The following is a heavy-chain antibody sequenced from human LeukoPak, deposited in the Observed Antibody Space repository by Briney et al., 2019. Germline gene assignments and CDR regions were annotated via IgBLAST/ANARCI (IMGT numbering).Heavy chain of an antibody. D-gene: IGHD3-3*01. CDR1: GFTFSSYA. CDR2: ISSSSSYI. J-gene: IGHJ4*02. CDR3: ARGGAPDYDFWSGSTYYFDY. Sequence: GGSLRLSCAASGFTFSSYAMSWVRQAPGKGLEWVSSISSSSSYIYYADSVKGRFTISRDNAKNSLYLQMNSLRAEDTAVYYCARGGAPDYDFWSGSTYYFDYWGQGTLVTVSS. V-gene: IGHV3-21*01.